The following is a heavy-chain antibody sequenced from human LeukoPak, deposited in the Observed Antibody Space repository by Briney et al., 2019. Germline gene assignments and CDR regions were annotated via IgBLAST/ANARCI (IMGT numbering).Heavy chain of an antibody. CDR3: ARDTAPDYGGNSGPYFDY. CDR1: GGTFSSYA. D-gene: IGHD4-23*01. Sequence: GSSVKVSCEASGGTFSSYAISWVRQAPGQGLEWMGRIIPIFGIANYAQKFQGRVTITADKSTSTAYMELSSLRSEDTAVYYCARDTAPDYGGNSGPYFDYWGQGTLVTVSS. V-gene: IGHV1-69*04. CDR2: IIPIFGIA. J-gene: IGHJ4*02.